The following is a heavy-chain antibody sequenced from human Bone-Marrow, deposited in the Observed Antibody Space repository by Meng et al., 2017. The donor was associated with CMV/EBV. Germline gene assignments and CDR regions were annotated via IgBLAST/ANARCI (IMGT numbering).Heavy chain of an antibody. Sequence: SETLSPTCAVYGGSFSGYYWSWIRQPPGKGLEWIGEINHSGSTNYNPSLKSRVTISVDTSKNQFSLKLSSVTAADTAVYYCARLGDYGDRGDYWGQGTLVTVSS. J-gene: IGHJ4*02. CDR3: ARLGDYGDRGDY. V-gene: IGHV4-34*01. D-gene: IGHD4-17*01. CDR1: GGSFSGYY. CDR2: INHSGST.